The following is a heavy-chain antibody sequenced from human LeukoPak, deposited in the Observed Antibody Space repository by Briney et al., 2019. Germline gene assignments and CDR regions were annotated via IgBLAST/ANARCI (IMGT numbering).Heavy chain of an antibody. J-gene: IGHJ4*02. CDR1: AFTFSSYA. D-gene: IGHD1-20*01. V-gene: IGHV3-23*01. CDR3: ARDNWIEAHYFDY. CDR2: ISGSGGTT. Sequence: GGSLRLSCAASAFTFSSYAMTWVRQAPGKGLECVSTISGSGGTTYYADSVKGRFTISRDNAKNSLYLQMNSLRAEDTAVYYCARDNWIEAHYFDYWGQGTLVTVSS.